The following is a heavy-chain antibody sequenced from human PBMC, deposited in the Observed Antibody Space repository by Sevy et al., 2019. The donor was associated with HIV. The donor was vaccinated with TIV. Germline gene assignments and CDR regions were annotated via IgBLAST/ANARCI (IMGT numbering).Heavy chain of an antibody. D-gene: IGHD5-18*01. CDR3: ARGSDTAMVTIYYFDY. J-gene: IGHJ4*02. CDR2: IYYSGST. Sequence: SETLSLTCTVSGGSISSSGYYWSWIRQHPGKGLDWIGYIYYSGSTYYNPYLKSRVTISVDTSKNQFSLKLSSVTAADTAVYYCARGSDTAMVTIYYFDYWGQGTLVTVSS. V-gene: IGHV4-31*03. CDR1: GGSISSSGYY.